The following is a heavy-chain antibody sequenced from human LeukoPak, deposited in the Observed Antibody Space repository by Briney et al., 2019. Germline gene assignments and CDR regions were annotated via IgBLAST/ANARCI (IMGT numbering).Heavy chain of an antibody. CDR1: GSSFTSYW. J-gene: IGHJ3*02. CDR3: ARRGWSSGPWAFDI. V-gene: IGHV5-51*01. D-gene: IGHD3-22*01. Sequence: GESLQISCKGSGSSFTSYWIGWVRQLPGKGLEWMGVIYPGDSDTRYSPSFQGQVTISADKSISTAYLQWSSLKASDTAMYYCARRGWSSGPWAFDIWGQGTMVTVSS. CDR2: IYPGDSDT.